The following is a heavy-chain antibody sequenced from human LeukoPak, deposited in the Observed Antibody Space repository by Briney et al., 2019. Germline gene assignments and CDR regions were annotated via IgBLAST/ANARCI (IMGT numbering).Heavy chain of an antibody. V-gene: IGHV3-30*02. D-gene: IGHD3-22*01. Sequence: GGSLRLSCAASGFTFSSYAMHWVRQAPGRGLEWVAFIRNDGRNTYYADSVKGRFAISRDNSKNTLYLQMNSLRAEDTAVYYCAKDRVSSETDFDCWGQGTLVTVSS. J-gene: IGHJ4*02. CDR1: GFTFSSYA. CDR2: IRNDGRNT. CDR3: AKDRVSSETDFDC.